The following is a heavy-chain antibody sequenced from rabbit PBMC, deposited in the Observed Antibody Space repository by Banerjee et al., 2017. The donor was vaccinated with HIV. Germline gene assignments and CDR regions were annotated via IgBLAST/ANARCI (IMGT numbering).Heavy chain of an antibody. CDR3: ARDYTGYSLFQL. CDR2: IVVGSSGTT. V-gene: IGHV1S40*01. CDR1: GFSFSSTYY. J-gene: IGHJ4*01. Sequence: QSLEESGGDLVKPGASLTLTCTASGFSFSSTYYMCWVRQAPGKGLEWIACIVVGSSGTTYYASWAKGRFTISEPSSTTVTLQMTSLTAADTATYFCARDYTGYSLFQLWGPGTLVTVS. D-gene: IGHD7-1*01.